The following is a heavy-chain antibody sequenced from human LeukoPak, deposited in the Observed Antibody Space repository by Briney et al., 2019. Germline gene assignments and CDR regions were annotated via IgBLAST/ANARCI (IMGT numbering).Heavy chain of an antibody. J-gene: IGHJ6*03. D-gene: IGHD5-18*01. Sequence: GGSLRLSCAASGFTFSSYSMNWVRQAPGKGLEWVSPISSSSSYIYYADSAKGRFTISRDNSKNTLYLQMNSLRAEDTAVYYCAKGGYSNGRYYYYYMDVWGEGTTVTVSS. CDR1: GFTFSSYS. CDR3: AKGGYSNGRYYYYYMDV. CDR2: ISSSSSYI. V-gene: IGHV3-21*04.